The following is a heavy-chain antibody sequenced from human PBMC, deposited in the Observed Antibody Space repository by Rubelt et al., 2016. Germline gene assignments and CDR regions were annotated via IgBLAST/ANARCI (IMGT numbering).Heavy chain of an antibody. Sequence: TFTGYYMHWVRQAPGQGLEWMGWINPNSGGTNYAQKFQGRVTMTRDTSISTAYMELSRLRSDDTAVYYCARSSGSNYFDYWGQGTLVTVSS. CDR1: TFTGYY. CDR3: ARSSGSNYFDY. D-gene: IGHD6-25*01. V-gene: IGHV1-2*02. CDR2: INPNSGGT. J-gene: IGHJ4*02.